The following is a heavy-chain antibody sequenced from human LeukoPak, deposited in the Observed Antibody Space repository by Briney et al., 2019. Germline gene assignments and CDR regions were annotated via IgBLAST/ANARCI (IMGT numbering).Heavy chain of an antibody. Sequence: PSETLSLTCTVSGGSISSYYWSWIRQPPGKGLEWIGYIYHSGSTYYNPPLKSRVTISVDRSKNQFSLKLSSVTAADTAVYYCARVHCSSTSCTFDYWGQGTLVTVSS. V-gene: IGHV4-59*12. CDR3: ARVHCSSTSCTFDY. CDR1: GGSISSYY. J-gene: IGHJ4*02. D-gene: IGHD2-2*01. CDR2: IYHSGST.